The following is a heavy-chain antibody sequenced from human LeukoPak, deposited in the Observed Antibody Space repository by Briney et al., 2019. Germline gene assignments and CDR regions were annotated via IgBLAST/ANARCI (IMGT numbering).Heavy chain of an antibody. CDR2: IRNKANSYTT. Sequence: AGGSLRLSFAASGFTFSNHAMAWVRQAPGKGLEWVGRIRNKANSYTTEYAASVQGRFTVSRANSKNSLYLQMNSMKTEDTTVYYCSRLVGANDWGQGTLVTVSS. J-gene: IGHJ4*02. CDR1: GFTFSNHA. V-gene: IGHV3-72*01. CDR3: SRLVGAND. D-gene: IGHD1-26*01.